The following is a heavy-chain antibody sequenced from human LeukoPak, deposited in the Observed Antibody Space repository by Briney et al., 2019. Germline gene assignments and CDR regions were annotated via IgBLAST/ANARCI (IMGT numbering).Heavy chain of an antibody. CDR1: GGSFSGYY. Sequence: SETLSLTCAGYGGSFSGYYWSWIRQPPWKGLEWIGEINHSGSTNYNPSLKRRVTISVDTSKNQFSLKLSSVTAADTAVYYCASNRGYSSSWYRFNWLDPWGQGTLVSVSS. D-gene: IGHD6-13*01. CDR3: ASNRGYSSSWYRFNWLDP. V-gene: IGHV4-34*01. J-gene: IGHJ5*02. CDR2: INHSGST.